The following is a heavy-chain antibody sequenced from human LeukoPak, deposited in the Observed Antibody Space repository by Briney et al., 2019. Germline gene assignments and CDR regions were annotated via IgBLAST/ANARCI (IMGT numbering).Heavy chain of an antibody. V-gene: IGHV3-74*01. D-gene: IGHD6-13*01. CDR2: VNSDGSSV. Sequence: QPGGSLRLSCAASGFTFSSYWMHWVRQAPGKGLVWVAHVNSDGSSVSYADSVKGRFTISRDNSKNTLYLQMNSLRAEDTAVYYCARGAQAAGFDYWGQGTLVTVSS. CDR1: GFTFSSYW. J-gene: IGHJ4*02. CDR3: ARGAQAAGFDY.